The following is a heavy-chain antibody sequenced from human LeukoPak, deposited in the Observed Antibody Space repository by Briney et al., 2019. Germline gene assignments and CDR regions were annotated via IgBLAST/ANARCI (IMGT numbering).Heavy chain of an antibody. D-gene: IGHD1-20*01. CDR2: ISAYNGNS. V-gene: IGHV1-18*04. Sequence: ASVKVSCKASGYTFTYRYLHWVRQAPGQGLEWMGWISAYNGNSNYAQKFRGTVTMTIETSTSTAYMELRSLRSDDTAVYYCARESNWNHGMDVWGQGTKVTVSS. CDR3: ARESNWNHGMDV. J-gene: IGHJ6*02. CDR1: GYTFTYRY.